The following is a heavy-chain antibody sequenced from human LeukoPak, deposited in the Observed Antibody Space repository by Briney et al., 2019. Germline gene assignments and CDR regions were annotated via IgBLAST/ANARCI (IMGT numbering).Heavy chain of an antibody. CDR2: INPNSGGT. CDR3: AGEGYDFWSGYYTTVWFDP. J-gene: IGHJ5*02. D-gene: IGHD3-3*01. Sequence: GASVKVSCKASGYTFTGYYMHWVRQAPGQGLEWLGWINPNSGGTNYAQKFQGSVTMTRDTSISTAYMKMSRLRSVDTAAYYCAGEGYDFWSGYYTTVWFDPWGQRTLVTVSS. V-gene: IGHV1-2*02. CDR1: GYTFTGYY.